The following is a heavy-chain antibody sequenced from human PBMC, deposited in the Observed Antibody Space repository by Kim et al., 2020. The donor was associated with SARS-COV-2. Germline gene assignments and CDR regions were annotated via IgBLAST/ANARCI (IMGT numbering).Heavy chain of an antibody. Sequence: GGSLRLSCAASGFTFSSYEMNWVRQAPGKGLEWVSYISSSGSTIYYADSVKGRFTISRDNAKNSLYLQMNSLRAEDTAVYYCAREGVLGYSSGWAPSFDPWGQGTLVTVSS. CDR3: AREGVLGYSSGWAPSFDP. CDR1: GFTFSSYE. D-gene: IGHD6-19*01. J-gene: IGHJ5*02. V-gene: IGHV3-48*03. CDR2: ISSSGSTI.